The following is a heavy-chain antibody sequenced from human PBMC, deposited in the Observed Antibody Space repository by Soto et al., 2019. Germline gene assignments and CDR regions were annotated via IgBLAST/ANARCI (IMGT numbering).Heavy chain of an antibody. CDR2: IYPGDSDT. J-gene: IGHJ4*02. Sequence: PGESLKISCKGSGCSFTSYWIGWVRQMPGKGLEWMGIIYPGDSDTRYSPSFQGQVTISADKSISTAYLQWSSLKASDTAMYYCATRAYSGGDCSQFDYWGQGTLVTVSS. D-gene: IGHD2-21*02. V-gene: IGHV5-51*01. CDR1: GCSFTSYW. CDR3: ATRAYSGGDCSQFDY.